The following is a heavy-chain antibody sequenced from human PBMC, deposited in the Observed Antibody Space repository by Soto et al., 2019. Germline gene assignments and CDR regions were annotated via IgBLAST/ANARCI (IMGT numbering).Heavy chain of an antibody. V-gene: IGHV4-59*01. Sequence: DTLSLTCTVSGGSISSYYWSWIRQPPGKGLEWIGYIYYSGSTNYNPSLKSRVTISVDTSKNQFSLKLSSVTAADTAVYYCARDNRFGELFYWGQGTLVTVSS. CDR1: GGSISSYY. J-gene: IGHJ4*02. D-gene: IGHD3-10*01. CDR2: IYYSGST. CDR3: ARDNRFGELFY.